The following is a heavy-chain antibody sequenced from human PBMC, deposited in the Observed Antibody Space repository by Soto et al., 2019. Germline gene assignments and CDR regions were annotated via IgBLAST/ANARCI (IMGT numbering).Heavy chain of an antibody. CDR3: VRGQRGGFDL. Sequence: GGSLRLSCAASGFTFDYYWRHWVRQVPGKGLLWVSHIQNDASLTTYADSVKGRFIISRDNAKNTLYLQMNGLRVEDTAVYFCVRGQRGGFDLWGQGTMVTVSS. CDR1: GFTFDYYW. V-gene: IGHV3-74*01. D-gene: IGHD2-15*01. CDR2: IQNDASLT. J-gene: IGHJ3*01.